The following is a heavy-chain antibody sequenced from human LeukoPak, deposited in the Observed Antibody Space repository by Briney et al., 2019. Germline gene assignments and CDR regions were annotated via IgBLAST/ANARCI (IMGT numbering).Heavy chain of an antibody. J-gene: IGHJ5*02. CDR3: AKEGTPQVSTWYDL. D-gene: IGHD3-10*01. Sequence: PGMSLRLSCAASGVTLGPYGMHWVRQAPGKGLEWVAVISYEGGTQHYADSVKGRFIISRGNPRNTLYLQMNILRTEDTAVYYCAKEGTPQVSTWYDLWGQGTQVIVSS. V-gene: IGHV3-30*18. CDR2: ISYEGGTQ. CDR1: GVTLGPYG.